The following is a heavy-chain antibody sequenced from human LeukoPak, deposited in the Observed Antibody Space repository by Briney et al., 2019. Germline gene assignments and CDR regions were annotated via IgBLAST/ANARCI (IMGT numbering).Heavy chain of an antibody. V-gene: IGHV3-23*01. Sequence: GGSLRLSCAASGFTFSTYAMSWVRQAPGKGLEWVSGLSGSGSSAYYADSVKGRFTISRDNSKNTLYLQMNSLRPEDTAVYYCAKGLTNLGDDWGQGTLVTDSS. J-gene: IGHJ4*02. CDR1: GFTFSTYA. CDR2: LSGSGSSA. CDR3: AKGLTNLGDD. D-gene: IGHD3-9*01.